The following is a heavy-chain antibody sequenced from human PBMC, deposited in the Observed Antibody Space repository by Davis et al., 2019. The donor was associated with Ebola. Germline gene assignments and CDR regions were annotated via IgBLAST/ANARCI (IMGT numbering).Heavy chain of an antibody. CDR1: GYTFTGYD. Sequence: ASVKVSCKASGYTFTGYDINWVRQAPGQGLEWMGRINPNSGGTNYAQKFQGRVTMTRDTSISTAYMELSRLRSDDTAVYYCATKSSGWYDLGFDYWGQGTLVTVSS. J-gene: IGHJ4*02. V-gene: IGHV1-2*06. D-gene: IGHD6-19*01. CDR3: ATKSSGWYDLGFDY. CDR2: INPNSGGT.